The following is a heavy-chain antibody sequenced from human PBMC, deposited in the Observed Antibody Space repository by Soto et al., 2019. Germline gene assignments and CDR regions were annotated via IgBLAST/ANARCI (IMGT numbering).Heavy chain of an antibody. D-gene: IGHD2-15*01. Sequence: GASVKVSCKASGYTFTSYYMHWVRQAPGQGLEWMGWINPNSGGTNYAQKFQGWVTMTRDTSISTAYMELSRLRSDDTAVYYCARGGSPDYCSGGSCPFDYWGQGTLVTVSS. CDR1: GYTFTSYY. CDR3: ARGGSPDYCSGGSCPFDY. CDR2: INPNSGGT. J-gene: IGHJ4*02. V-gene: IGHV1-2*04.